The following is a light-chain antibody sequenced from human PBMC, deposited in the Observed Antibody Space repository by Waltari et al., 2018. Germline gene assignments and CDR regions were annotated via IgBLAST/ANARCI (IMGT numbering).Light chain of an antibody. J-gene: IGKJ2*01. Sequence: EIVMTQSPATLSVSPGERATLSCRASQSVSSNLAWYQQQPGQAPRLLIYGASTRATGIPARFGGSGSGTEFTLTISSMQSEDFAVYYCQQYNNWPYTFGQGTKLEIK. V-gene: IGKV3-15*01. CDR3: QQYNNWPYT. CDR1: QSVSSN. CDR2: GAS.